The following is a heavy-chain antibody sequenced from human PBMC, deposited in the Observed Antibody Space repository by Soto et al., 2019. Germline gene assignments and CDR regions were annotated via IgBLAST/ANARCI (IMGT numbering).Heavy chain of an antibody. Sequence: GESLKISCKASGYSFSSYWIGWVRQMPGKGLEWMGIIYPGDSDTKYSPSVQGQVTISADRSISTAYLQWTSLKASDTAMYYCARSKRGAYSSGWYSRSGYYNYGIDVWGQGTKVTVSS. D-gene: IGHD6-19*01. V-gene: IGHV5-51*01. CDR3: ARSKRGAYSSGWYSRSGYYNYGIDV. CDR1: GYSFSSYW. J-gene: IGHJ6*01. CDR2: IYPGDSDT.